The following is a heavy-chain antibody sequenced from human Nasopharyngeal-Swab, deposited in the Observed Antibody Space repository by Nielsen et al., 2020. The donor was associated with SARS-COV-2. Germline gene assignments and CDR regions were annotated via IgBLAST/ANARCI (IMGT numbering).Heavy chain of an antibody. CDR3: AKAPRGITMSYFQH. D-gene: IGHD3-10*02. Sequence: GEPLKISCAASGFTFSSYAMSWVRQAPGKGLEWVSAISGSGGSTYYADSVKGRFTISRDNSKNTLYLQMNSLRAEDTAVYYCAKAPRGITMSYFQHWGQGTLVTVSS. CDR2: ISGSGGST. CDR1: GFTFSSYA. V-gene: IGHV3-23*01. J-gene: IGHJ1*01.